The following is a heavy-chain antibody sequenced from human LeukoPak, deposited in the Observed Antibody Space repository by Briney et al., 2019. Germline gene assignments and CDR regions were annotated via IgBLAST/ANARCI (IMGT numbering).Heavy chain of an antibody. J-gene: IGHJ5*02. V-gene: IGHV1-18*01. Sequence: ASVKVSCKASGYTFTNYGISWVRQAPGQGPEWMGWISAYSGHTNYAQKLQGRVTMNTDTSTSTAYMELRSLRSDDTAVYYCARDNHSGSWSWFDPWGQGTLVSVSS. D-gene: IGHD6-13*01. CDR3: ARDNHSGSWSWFDP. CDR2: ISAYSGHT. CDR1: GYTFTNYG.